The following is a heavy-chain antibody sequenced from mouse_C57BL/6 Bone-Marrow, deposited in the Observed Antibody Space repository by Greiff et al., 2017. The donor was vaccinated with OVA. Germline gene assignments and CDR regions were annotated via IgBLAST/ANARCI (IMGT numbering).Heavy chain of an antibody. V-gene: IGHV1-5*01. CDR3: TRTDLLRAMDY. CDR1: GYTFTSYW. J-gene: IGHJ4*01. Sequence: VHVKQSGTVLARPGASVKMSCKTSGYTFTSYWLHWVKQRPGRGLEWIGDIDPGNSDTRYNEKLKGKAKLTADTYSSTAYMELSSLTIEDSAVYYCTRTDLLRAMDYWCQGTAVTVSS. CDR2: IDPGNSDT.